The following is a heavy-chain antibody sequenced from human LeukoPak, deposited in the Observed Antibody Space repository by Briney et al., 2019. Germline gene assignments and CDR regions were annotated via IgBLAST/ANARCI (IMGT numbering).Heavy chain of an antibody. CDR3: AKSVSYDSSGYFPFDY. CDR1: GFTFSSYA. V-gene: IGHV3-30*04. D-gene: IGHD3-22*01. Sequence: PGGSLRLSCAASGFTFSSYAMHWVRQAPGKGLEWVAVISYDGSNKYYADSVKGRFTISRDNSKNTLYLQMNSLRAEDTAVYYCAKSVSYDSSGYFPFDYWGQGTLVTVSS. J-gene: IGHJ4*02. CDR2: ISYDGSNK.